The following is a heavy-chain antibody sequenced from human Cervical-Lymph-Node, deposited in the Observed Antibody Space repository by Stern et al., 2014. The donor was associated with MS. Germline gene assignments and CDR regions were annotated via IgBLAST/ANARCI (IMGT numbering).Heavy chain of an antibody. CDR2: INPSSGKT. J-gene: IGHJ6*02. CDR1: GDTFNSNA. Sequence: VQLVQSGAEVKKPGSSVKVSCKASGDTFNSNAFNWVRQAPGQGLEWMGGINPSSGKTAYSQKFQARVTLTGDASTRTAYLELRSLRSEDTAVFYCAITNSAWDNPFHFYGMDVWGQGTTATVPS. CDR3: AITNSAWDNPFHFYGMDV. D-gene: IGHD6-19*01. V-gene: IGHV1-69*01.